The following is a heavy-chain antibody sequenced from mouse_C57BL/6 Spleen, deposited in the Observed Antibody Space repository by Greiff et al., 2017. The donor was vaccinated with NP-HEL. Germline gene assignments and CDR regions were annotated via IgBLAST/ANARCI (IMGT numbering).Heavy chain of an antibody. CDR1: GYTFTSYW. CDR2: IDPSDSYT. V-gene: IGHV1-69*01. J-gene: IGHJ3*01. Sequence: VQLQQPGAELVMPGASVKLSCKASGYTFTSYWMHWVKQRPGQGLEWIGEIDPSDSYTNYNQKFKGKSTLTVDNSSSTAYMQLSSLTSEDSAVYYCARLGNWDVAYWGQGALVTVST. D-gene: IGHD4-1*02. CDR3: ARLGNWDVAY.